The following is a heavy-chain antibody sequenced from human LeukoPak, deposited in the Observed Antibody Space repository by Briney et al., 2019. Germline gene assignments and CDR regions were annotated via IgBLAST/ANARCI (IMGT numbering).Heavy chain of an antibody. CDR3: AGRGGSSWSSFDY. Sequence: PGGSLRLSCVASGFIFNNYAMNWVRQAPGKGLEWVSGISGLGGSAYYAASVKGRFIISRDNSGNTLFFQLTNLRVEDTAVYYCAGRGGSSWSSFDYWGHGTLVTVSS. CDR2: ISGLGGSA. D-gene: IGHD6-13*01. V-gene: IGHV3-23*01. CDR1: GFIFNNYA. J-gene: IGHJ4*01.